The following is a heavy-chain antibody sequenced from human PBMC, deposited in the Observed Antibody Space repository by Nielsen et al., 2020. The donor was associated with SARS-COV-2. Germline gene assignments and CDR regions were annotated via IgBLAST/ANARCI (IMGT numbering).Heavy chain of an antibody. D-gene: IGHD6-13*01. CDR3: ARGRIAAAGYLRTNWFDP. CDR2: IYYSGST. Sequence: TLSLTCTVSGGSISSGGYYWSWIRQHPGKGLEWIGYIYYSGSTYYNPSLKSRVTISVDTSKNQFSLKLSSVTAADTAVYYCARGRIAAAGYLRTNWFDPWGQGTLVTVSS. V-gene: IGHV4-31*03. CDR1: GGSISSGGYY. J-gene: IGHJ5*02.